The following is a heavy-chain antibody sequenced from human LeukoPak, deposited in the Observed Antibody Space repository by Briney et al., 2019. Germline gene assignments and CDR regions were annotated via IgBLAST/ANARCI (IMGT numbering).Heavy chain of an antibody. Sequence: GGSLRLSCAASGFTFSSYVMSWVRQAPGKGLEWVSGIRGSGGTTYYADSVKGRFTISRDNSKNTLYLQMNSLRAEDTAVYYCAKQYKSYSYYYYMDVWGKGTTVTVSS. D-gene: IGHD1-1*01. CDR1: GFTFSSYV. CDR2: IRGSGGTT. V-gene: IGHV3-23*01. CDR3: AKQYKSYSYYYYMDV. J-gene: IGHJ6*03.